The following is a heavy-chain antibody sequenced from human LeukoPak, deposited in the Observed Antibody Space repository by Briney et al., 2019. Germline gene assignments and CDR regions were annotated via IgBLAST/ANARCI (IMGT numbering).Heavy chain of an antibody. CDR3: ARDLATIRNFDY. J-gene: IGHJ4*02. D-gene: IGHD5-24*01. CDR2: ISSSSSYI. V-gene: IGHV3-21*01. Sequence: PGGSLRLSCAASGFTFSSYSMNWVRQAPGKGLEWVSSISSSSSYIYYADSVKGRFTISRDNAKNSLYLQMNSLRAEDTAVYYCARDLATIRNFDYWGQGTLVTVSS. CDR1: GFTFSSYS.